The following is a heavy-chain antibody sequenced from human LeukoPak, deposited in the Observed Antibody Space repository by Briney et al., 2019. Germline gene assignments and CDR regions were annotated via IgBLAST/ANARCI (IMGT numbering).Heavy chain of an antibody. CDR1: GFTFNSYS. Sequence: PGVNLRLSCAASGFTFNSYSMKWVPQAQGKGLEWVSSISSSSSYIYYADPVKGRFTISRDNAKNSLYLQMNSLRAEDTAVYYCARVVVIAPYDAFDIWGQGTMVTVSS. V-gene: IGHV3-21*01. CDR3: ARVVVIAPYDAFDI. CDR2: ISSSSSYI. J-gene: IGHJ3*02. D-gene: IGHD2-21*01.